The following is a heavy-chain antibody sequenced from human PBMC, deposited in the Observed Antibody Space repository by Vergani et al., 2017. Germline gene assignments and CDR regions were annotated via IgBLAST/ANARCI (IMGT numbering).Heavy chain of an antibody. J-gene: IGHJ5*02. CDR2: INHSGRT. D-gene: IGHD3-10*01. V-gene: IGHV4-34*01. Sequence: QVQLQQWGAGLLKPSETLSLTCAVYGGSFSGYYWSWIRQPPGKGLEWIGEINHSGRTNYNPSLKSRVTISVDTSKNQFSLKLSSVTAGDTAVYYCARVRSVFPMVRGRAGFDPWGQGTLVTVSS. CDR3: ARVRSVFPMVRGRAGFDP. CDR1: GGSFSGYY.